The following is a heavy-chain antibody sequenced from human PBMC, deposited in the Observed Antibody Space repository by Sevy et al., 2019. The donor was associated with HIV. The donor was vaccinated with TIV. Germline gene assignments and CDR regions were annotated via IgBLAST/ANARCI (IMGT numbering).Heavy chain of an antibody. D-gene: IGHD2-21*01. CDR1: GGSISSSNW. J-gene: IGHJ6*02. V-gene: IGHV4-4*02. Sequence: SETLSLTCVVSGGSISSSNWWRWVRQPPGKGLEWIGEIYHSGSTNYNPSLESRVSISIDKSKNHFSLKVNSVTAADTAVYYCARDDSALYSYGLDLWGQGTTVTVSS. CDR2: IYHSGST. CDR3: ARDDSALYSYGLDL.